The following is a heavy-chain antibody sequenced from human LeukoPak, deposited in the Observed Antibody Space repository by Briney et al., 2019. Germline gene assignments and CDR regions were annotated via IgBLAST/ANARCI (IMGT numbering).Heavy chain of an antibody. CDR2: ISSSSSYI. D-gene: IGHD3-22*01. J-gene: IGHJ4*02. CDR1: GFTFSSYS. V-gene: IGHV3-21*01. CDR3: ARTLLDSSGYYTDVYYFDY. Sequence: GGSLRLSCAASGFTFSSYSMNWVRQAPGKGLEWVSSISSSSSYIYYADSVKGRFTISRDNAKNSLYLQMNSLRAEDTAVYYCARTLLDSSGYYTDVYYFDYWGREPWSPSPQ.